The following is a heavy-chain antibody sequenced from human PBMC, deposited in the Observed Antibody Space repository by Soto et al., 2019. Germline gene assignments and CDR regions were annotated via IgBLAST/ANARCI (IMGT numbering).Heavy chain of an antibody. CDR2: VYHTGHA. V-gene: IGHV4-31*03. D-gene: IGHD3-10*01. CDR1: GGSISNGGYH. CDR3: TRERGLGDSMVRGARWFDP. Sequence: QVQLQESGPGLVKPSETLTLTCTVSGGSISNGGYHWTWIRLSPGKGLEWIGYVYHTGHADYNPSLKGRLSISVDTSMNQFSLNLNSLTAADTALYYCTRERGLGDSMVRGARWFDPWGQGIMVTVSS. J-gene: IGHJ5*02.